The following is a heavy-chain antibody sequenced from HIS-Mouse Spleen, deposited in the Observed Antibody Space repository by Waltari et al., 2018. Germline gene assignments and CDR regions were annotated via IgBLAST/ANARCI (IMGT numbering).Heavy chain of an antibody. CDR1: GLTFSDYA. J-gene: IGHJ3*02. CDR3: SAGVAALGGAFDI. Sequence: EVQLVESGGGLVQHGRSLRLSCAASGLTFSDYAMHWFRQAPGKGLEWVSGISWNSGSIGYADSVKGRYTISRDNAKNSLYLQMNSLRAEDTALYYCSAGVAALGGAFDIWGQGTMVTVSS. CDR2: ISWNSGSI. D-gene: IGHD6-13*01. V-gene: IGHV3-9*01.